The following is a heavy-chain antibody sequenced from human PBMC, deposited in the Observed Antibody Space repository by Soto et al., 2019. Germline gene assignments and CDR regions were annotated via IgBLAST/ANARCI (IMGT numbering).Heavy chain of an antibody. CDR2: IIPILGIA. CDR1: GGTFSSYT. Sequence: QVQLVQSGAEVKKPGSSVKVSCKASGGTFSSYTISWVRQAPGQGLEWMGRIIPILGIANYAQKFQGRVTITADKSTSTAYMELSRLRSEDTAVYYCARDKKGENAFDIWGQGTMVTVSS. J-gene: IGHJ3*02. V-gene: IGHV1-69*08. CDR3: ARDKKGENAFDI.